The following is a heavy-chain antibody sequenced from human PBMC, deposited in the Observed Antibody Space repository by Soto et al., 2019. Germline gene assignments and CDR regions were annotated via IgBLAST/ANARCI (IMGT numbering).Heavy chain of an antibody. CDR3: ACNPHYYDSSGYASGFDP. CDR1: GGSISSGDYY. J-gene: IGHJ5*02. V-gene: IGHV4-30-4*01. Sequence: SETLSLTCTVSGGSISSGDYYWSWIHQPPGKGLEWIGYIYYSGSTYYNPSLKSRVTISVDTSKNQFSLKLSSVTAADTAVYYCACNPHYYDSSGYASGFDPWGQGTLVTVSS. D-gene: IGHD3-22*01. CDR2: IYYSGST.